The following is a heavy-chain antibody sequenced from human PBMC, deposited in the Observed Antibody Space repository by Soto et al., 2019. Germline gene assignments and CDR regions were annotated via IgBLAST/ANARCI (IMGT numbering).Heavy chain of an antibody. CDR1: GYTFTSYG. D-gene: IGHD6-19*01. CDR3: ARDWSSLRIAVAGTLGY. V-gene: IGHV1-18*01. CDR2: ISAYNGNT. J-gene: IGHJ4*02. Sequence: QVQLVQSGAEVKKPGASVKVSCKASGYTFTSYGISWVRQAPGQGLEWMGWISAYNGNTNYAQKLQGRVTMTTDSSTSTAYMELRSLRSDDTALYYCARDWSSLRIAVAGTLGYWGQGTLVTVSS.